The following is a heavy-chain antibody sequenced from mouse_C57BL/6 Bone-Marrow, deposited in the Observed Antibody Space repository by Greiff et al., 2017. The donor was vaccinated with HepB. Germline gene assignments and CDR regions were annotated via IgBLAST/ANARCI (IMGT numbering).Heavy chain of an antibody. CDR2: IRSKSSNYAT. J-gene: IGHJ3*01. CDR3: VRGPALYGSSPWFAY. CDR1: GFTFNTYA. Sequence: EVQLQESGGGLVQPKGSLKLSCAASGFTFNTYAMHWVRQAPGKGLEWVARIRSKSSNYATYYADSVKARFTISRDDSQSMLYLQMNNLKTEDTAMYYCVRGPALYGSSPWFAYWGQGTLVTVSA. D-gene: IGHD1-1*01. V-gene: IGHV10-3*01.